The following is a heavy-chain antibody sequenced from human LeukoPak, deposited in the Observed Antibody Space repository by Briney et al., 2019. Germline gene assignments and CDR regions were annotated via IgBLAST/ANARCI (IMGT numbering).Heavy chain of an antibody. CDR3: ARRRGGFGEGEFDY. CDR2: SHTGGSI. J-gene: IGHJ4*02. V-gene: IGHV4-4*08. Sequence: SETLSLTCTDSGLSISGFYWNWIRQPPRKGLEWVGYSHTGGSISSNPSLNSRVAFSMDTSKNQVSLRLNSVTATDTAVYYCARRRGGFGEGEFDYWGQGIPITVS. D-gene: IGHD3-10*01. CDR1: GLSISGFY.